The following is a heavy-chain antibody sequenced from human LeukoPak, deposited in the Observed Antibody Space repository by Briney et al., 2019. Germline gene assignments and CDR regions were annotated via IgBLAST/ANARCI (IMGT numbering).Heavy chain of an antibody. Sequence: GASVKVSCKASGYTFTSYAMHWVRQAPGQRLEWMGWINAGNGNTKYSQKFQGRVTITRDTSASTAYMELSSLRSEDTAVYYCALPWGVVPAATTQFDYWGQGTLVTVSS. CDR2: INAGNGNT. V-gene: IGHV1-3*01. CDR1: GYTFTSYA. D-gene: IGHD2-2*01. J-gene: IGHJ4*02. CDR3: ALPWGVVPAATTQFDY.